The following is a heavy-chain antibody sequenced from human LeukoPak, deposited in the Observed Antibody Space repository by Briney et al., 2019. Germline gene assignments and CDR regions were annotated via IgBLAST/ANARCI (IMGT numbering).Heavy chain of an antibody. J-gene: IGHJ4*02. CDR3: AMATVTTSPDY. CDR1: GYTFTGYY. D-gene: IGHD4-17*01. V-gene: IGHV1-2*02. Sequence: GASVKVSCKASGYTFTGYYMHWVRQAPGQGLEWMGWINPNSGGTNYAQKFQGRVTITTDESTSTAYMELSSLRSEDTAVYYCAMATVTTSPDYWGQGTLVTVSS. CDR2: INPNSGGT.